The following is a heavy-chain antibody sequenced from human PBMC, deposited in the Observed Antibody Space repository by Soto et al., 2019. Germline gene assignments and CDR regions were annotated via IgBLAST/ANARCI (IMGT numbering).Heavy chain of an antibody. CDR3: ARGPYDTQNWYFDL. V-gene: IGHV1-18*04. CDR2: INAYNGNT. J-gene: IGHJ2*01. Sequence: GXSGKVSCKASCYTFSSYSINWVRQAPGQGLEWMGWINAYNGNTNYAQKGQGRVTMTTDTSTSTAYMELRSLRPDDTAVYYCARGPYDTQNWYFDLWGRGTLVT. CDR1: CYTFSSYS. D-gene: IGHD3-22*01.